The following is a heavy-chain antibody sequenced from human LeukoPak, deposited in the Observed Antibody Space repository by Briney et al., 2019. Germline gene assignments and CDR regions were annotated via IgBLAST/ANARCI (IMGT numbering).Heavy chain of an antibody. CDR3: ARGYSSGWYNWFDP. Sequence: GASVKVSCKVSGYTLTELSMHWVRQAPGQGLEWMGWINPNSGGTNYAQKFQGRVTMTRDTSISTAYMELGRLRSDDTAVYYCARGYSSGWYNWFDPWGQGTLVTVSS. D-gene: IGHD6-19*01. CDR1: GYTLTELS. V-gene: IGHV1-2*02. J-gene: IGHJ5*02. CDR2: INPNSGGT.